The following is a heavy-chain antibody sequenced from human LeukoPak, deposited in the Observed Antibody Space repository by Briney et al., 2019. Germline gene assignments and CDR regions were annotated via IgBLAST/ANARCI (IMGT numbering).Heavy chain of an antibody. CDR1: GGSISNYY. J-gene: IGHJ4*02. Sequence: PSEILSLTCTVSGGSISNYYWSWIRQPAGKGLEWIGRIYSSGSTNCNPSLKSRVTMSIDTSKNQFSLRLNSVTAADTAVYYCATRVATPGASDYWGQGTLVTVSS. CDR2: IYSSGST. D-gene: IGHD6-13*01. CDR3: ATRVATPGASDY. V-gene: IGHV4-4*07.